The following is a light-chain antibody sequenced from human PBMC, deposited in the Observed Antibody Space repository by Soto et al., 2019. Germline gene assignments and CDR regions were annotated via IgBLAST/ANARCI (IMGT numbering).Light chain of an antibody. J-gene: IGLJ2*01. CDR3: SSYTSSSTLRV. V-gene: IGLV2-14*01. Sequence: QSALTQPASVSGSPGQSITISCTGTSSDVGSYNYVSWYQQHPGKAPKLMIYDVSNRPSGVSNRFSGSKSGNTASLTISGLQAEDEADCYCSSYTSSSTLRVFGGGTKLTVL. CDR2: DVS. CDR1: SSDVGSYNY.